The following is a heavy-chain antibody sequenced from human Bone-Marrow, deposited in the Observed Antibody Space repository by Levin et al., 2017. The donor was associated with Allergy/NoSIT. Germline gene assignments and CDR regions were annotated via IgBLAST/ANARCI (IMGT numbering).Heavy chain of an antibody. J-gene: IGHJ4*02. CDR3: TTGSDYDYIWGSYRYSDFDY. CDR2: IKSKTDGGTT. D-gene: IGHD3-16*02. Sequence: GGSLRLSCAASGFTFSNAWMSWVRQAPGKGLEWVGRIKSKTDGGTTDYAAPVKGRFTISRDDSKNTLYLQMNSLKTEDTAVYYCTTGSDYDYIWGSYRYSDFDYWGQGTLVTVSS. CDR1: GFTFSNAW. V-gene: IGHV3-15*01.